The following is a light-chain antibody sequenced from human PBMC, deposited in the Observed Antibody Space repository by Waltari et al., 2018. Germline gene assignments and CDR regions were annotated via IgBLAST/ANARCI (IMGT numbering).Light chain of an antibody. J-gene: IGLJ2*01. CDR3: SSYTLTNPVV. Sequence: QSVVTQPASVSGSPGQSISISCTGTSHDIGSNDYVSLYQQHPGTSPQLVIYDVSVRPSGVSIRFSGSKSGNTASLTISGLQAEDEALYYCSSYTLTNPVVFGGGTKLTVL. V-gene: IGLV2-14*03. CDR2: DVS. CDR1: SHDIGSNDY.